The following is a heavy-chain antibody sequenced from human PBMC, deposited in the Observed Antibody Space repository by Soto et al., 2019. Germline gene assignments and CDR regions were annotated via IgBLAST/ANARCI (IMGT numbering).Heavy chain of an antibody. Sequence: QVQLQQSGPGLVKPSETLSFTCTVSSGPSSSHNWGWIRQSPGRGLEWIGYVYNTGGTSYNPSLKSRVTISADTSANHNSLTLSFVTAADTAIYYCVRQGIGNLHGLVDVWGQGTTVSVSS. CDR2: VYNTGGT. CDR3: VRQGIGNLHGLVDV. CDR1: SGPSSSHN. V-gene: IGHV4-59*08. D-gene: IGHD1-1*01. J-gene: IGHJ6*02.